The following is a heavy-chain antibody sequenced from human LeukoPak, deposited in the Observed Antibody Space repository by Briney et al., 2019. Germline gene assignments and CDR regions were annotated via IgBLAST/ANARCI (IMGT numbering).Heavy chain of an antibody. Sequence: SQTLSLTCTVSGGSISSGSYYWRWIRQPAGKGLEWIGRIYTSGSTNYNPSLKSRFTISVDTSKNQFSLKLSSVTAADTAVYYCARGLLYRSGSLNFFDYWGQGTLVTVSS. CDR3: ARGLLYRSGSLNFFDY. CDR1: GGSISSGSYY. J-gene: IGHJ4*02. D-gene: IGHD3-10*01. CDR2: IYTSGST. V-gene: IGHV4-61*02.